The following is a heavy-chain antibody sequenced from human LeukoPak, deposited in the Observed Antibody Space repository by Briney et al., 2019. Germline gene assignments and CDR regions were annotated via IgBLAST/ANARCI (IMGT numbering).Heavy chain of an antibody. D-gene: IGHD2-15*01. CDR3: ARDPIGYCSGGSCYHFDY. Sequence: PGRSLRLSCAASGFTFSSYAMHWVRQAPGKGLEWVAVISYDGSNKYYADSVKGRFTISRDNSKNTLYLQMNSLRAEDTAVYYCARDPIGYCSGGSCYHFDYWGQGTLVTVSS. J-gene: IGHJ4*02. V-gene: IGHV3-30-3*01. CDR1: GFTFSSYA. CDR2: ISYDGSNK.